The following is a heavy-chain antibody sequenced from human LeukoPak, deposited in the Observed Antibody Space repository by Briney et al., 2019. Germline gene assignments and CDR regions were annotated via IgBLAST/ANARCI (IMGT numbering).Heavy chain of an antibody. Sequence: PGGSLRLSCAASGFTFSRYWMSWARQTPEKGLECVAHIKQDGSDKFYVDSVRGRFTISRDNAKNSLYLQMNSLRVEDTALYYCARDPWADSSGFPLHHWGQGTLVTVSS. V-gene: IGHV3-7*03. CDR1: GFTFSRYW. D-gene: IGHD3-22*01. CDR3: ARDPWADSSGFPLHH. J-gene: IGHJ1*01. CDR2: IKQDGSDK.